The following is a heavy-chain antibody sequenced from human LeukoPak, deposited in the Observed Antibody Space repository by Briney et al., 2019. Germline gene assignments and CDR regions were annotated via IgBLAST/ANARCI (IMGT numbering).Heavy chain of an antibody. CDR2: ISYDGSNK. V-gene: IGHV3-30*18. CDR1: GFTFSSYG. J-gene: IGHJ6*03. CDR3: AKDRQWLYYMDV. D-gene: IGHD6-19*01. Sequence: GGSLRLSCAASGFTFSSYGMHWVRQAPGKGLEWVAVISYDGSNKYYADSVKGRFTISRDNSKNTLYLQMNSLRAEDTAVYYCAKDRQWLYYMDVWGKGTTVTISS.